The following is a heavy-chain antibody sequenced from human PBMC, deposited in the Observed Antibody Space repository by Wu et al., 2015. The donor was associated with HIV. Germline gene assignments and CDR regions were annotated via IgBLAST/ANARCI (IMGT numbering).Heavy chain of an antibody. Sequence: QAQLVQFGAEVKKPGSSVKVTCKASGDGFTSYAVSWVRQAPGQGLEWMGGINPLFGTTKHAQKFLDRVAFTTDESKTTAYMELSSLTSEDTGVYYCATLIRYNLNDKADAFDFWGHGTMVTVSS. CDR1: GDGFTSYA. CDR2: INPLFGTT. J-gene: IGHJ3*01. V-gene: IGHV1-69*05. CDR3: ATLIRYNLNDKADAFDF. D-gene: IGHD1-1*01.